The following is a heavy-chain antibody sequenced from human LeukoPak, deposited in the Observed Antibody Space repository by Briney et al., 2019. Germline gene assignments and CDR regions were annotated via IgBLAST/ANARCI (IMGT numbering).Heavy chain of an antibody. CDR2: ISSNGGST. D-gene: IGHD4-17*01. Sequence: PGGSLRLSCAASGFTFSSYSMYWVRQAPGKGLEYVSAISSNGGSTYYANSVKGRFTISRDNSKNTLYLQMNSLRAEDTAVYYCVRDEYGVYVPDYWGQGTLVTVSS. V-gene: IGHV3-64*01. J-gene: IGHJ4*02. CDR1: GFTFSSYS. CDR3: VRDEYGVYVPDY.